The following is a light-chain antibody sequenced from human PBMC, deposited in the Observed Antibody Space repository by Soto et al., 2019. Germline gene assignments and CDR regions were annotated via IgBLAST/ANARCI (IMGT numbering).Light chain of an antibody. CDR2: GAS. CDR1: QSVSSN. CDR3: QQYNNWPRT. J-gene: IGKJ1*01. Sequence: GVSLSVAAVSVTQGERATLSCRASQSVSSNLAWYQQKPGQAPRLLIYGASTRATGIPARFSGSWSGTEVTLTISSLQSEDWEVYYCQQYNNWPRTFGQGTKVDIK. V-gene: IGKV3D-15*01.